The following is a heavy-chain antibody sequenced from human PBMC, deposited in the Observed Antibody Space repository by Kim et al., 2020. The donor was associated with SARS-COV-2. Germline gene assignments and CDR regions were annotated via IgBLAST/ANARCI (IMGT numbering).Heavy chain of an antibody. D-gene: IGHD3-10*01. CDR2: ISGSGGST. Sequence: GGSLRLSCAASGFTFSSYAMSWVRQAPGKGLEWVSAISGSGGSTYYADSVKGRFTISRDKAKNTLYLQMNSLRAEDTAVYYCAKSKSSNLWFRDPGGMDVWGQGTTVTVSS. J-gene: IGHJ6*02. CDR1: GFTFSSYA. CDR3: AKSKSSNLWFRDPGGMDV. V-gene: IGHV3-23*01.